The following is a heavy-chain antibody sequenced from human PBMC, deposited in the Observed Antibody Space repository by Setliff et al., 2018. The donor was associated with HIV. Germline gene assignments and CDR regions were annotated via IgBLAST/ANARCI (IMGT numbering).Heavy chain of an antibody. D-gene: IGHD3-3*01. CDR3: ARDNLYYNTWNASPVYGLDV. CDR1: GFTFNDYA. V-gene: IGHV3-33*01. Sequence: PGGSLRLSCAASGFTFNDYAMHWVRQAPGKGLEWVAVIWHDGSNQYYADSVQGRFTISRDNAKNSLYLQMDGLRAEDTAVYFCARDNLYYNTWNASPVYGLDVWGQGTTVTVSS. J-gene: IGHJ6*02. CDR2: IWHDGSNQ.